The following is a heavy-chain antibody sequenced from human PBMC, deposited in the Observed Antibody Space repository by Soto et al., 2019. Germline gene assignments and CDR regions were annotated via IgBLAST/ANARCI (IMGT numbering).Heavy chain of an antibody. Sequence: QVQLVQSGAEVKKPGASVKVSCKASGYTFTSYAMHWVRQAPGQRLEWMGWINAGNGNTKYSQKFQGRVTITRDTSASTAYMELSSLRSEDTAVYYRARDGGCSGGSCYLNWFDPWGQGTLVTVSS. CDR3: ARDGGCSGGSCYLNWFDP. CDR1: GYTFTSYA. CDR2: INAGNGNT. D-gene: IGHD2-15*01. V-gene: IGHV1-3*01. J-gene: IGHJ5*02.